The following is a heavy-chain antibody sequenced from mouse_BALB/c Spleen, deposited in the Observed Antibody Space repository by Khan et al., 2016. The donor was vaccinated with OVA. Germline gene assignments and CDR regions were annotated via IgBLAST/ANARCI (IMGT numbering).Heavy chain of an antibody. V-gene: IGHV5-6*01. CDR3: ARLAYYYNSEGFAY. CDR1: GFTFSTYG. J-gene: IGHJ3*01. D-gene: IGHD1-1*01. CDR2: INTGGAYT. Sequence: EVELVESGGDFVRPRGSLKLSCAASGFTFSTYGMSWVRQTPDKRLEWVATINTGGAYTYYPDTVKGRFTISRDNAKNTLYLQLSSLKSEDTAIYYCARLAYYYNSEGFAYWGRGTLVTVSA.